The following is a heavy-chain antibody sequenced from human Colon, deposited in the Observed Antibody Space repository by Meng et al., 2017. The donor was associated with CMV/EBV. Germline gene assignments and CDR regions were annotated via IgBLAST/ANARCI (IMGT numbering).Heavy chain of an antibody. Sequence: GESLKISCAGSGFTFSSYAMSWVRQAPGAGLEWVSAISGNAAVTYDAASVGARFTISRDNSKNTLYLQMHSLRVDDTAVYYCARDPLGGEPFYYYGMDVWGQGTTVTVSS. J-gene: IGHJ6*02. CDR3: ARDPLGGEPFYYYGMDV. D-gene: IGHD3-10*01. V-gene: IGHV3-23*01. CDR2: ISGNAAVT. CDR1: GFTFSSYA.